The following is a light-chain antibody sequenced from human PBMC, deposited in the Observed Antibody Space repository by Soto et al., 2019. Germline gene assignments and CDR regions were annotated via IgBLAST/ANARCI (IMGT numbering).Light chain of an antibody. CDR2: DVS. Sequence: QSVLTQPRSVSGSPGQSVTISCTGTSSDVGGYNYVSWYQQHPGKAPKLMIYDVSKRPSGVPDRFSGSKSGSTASLTISGLQAEDEADYCCCSYAGTYYVFGTGTKVTVL. J-gene: IGLJ1*01. V-gene: IGLV2-11*01. CDR1: SSDVGGYNY. CDR3: CSYAGTYYV.